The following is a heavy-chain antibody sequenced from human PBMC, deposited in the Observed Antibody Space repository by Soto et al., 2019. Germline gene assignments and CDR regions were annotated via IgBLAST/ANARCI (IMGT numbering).Heavy chain of an antibody. CDR1: GFTRSSYC. Sequence: EVQLVESGGGLVQPGGYLRLSCAASGFTRSSYCMHWVRQAPGKGLVWVSRINSDGRHTTYADSVKGRFTISRDNAKNTQYLQLNTPRAEDTAVYYCARGKSGSNSASDIWGQGTMVTVSS. J-gene: IGHJ3*02. V-gene: IGHV3-74*03. CDR3: ARGKSGSNSASDI. CDR2: INSDGRHT. D-gene: IGHD1-26*01.